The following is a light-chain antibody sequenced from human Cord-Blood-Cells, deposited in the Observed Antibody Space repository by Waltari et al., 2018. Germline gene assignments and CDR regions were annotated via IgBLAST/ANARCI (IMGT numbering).Light chain of an antibody. V-gene: IGLV2-8*01. CDR2: EVS. CDR3: SSYAGSNNVV. CDR1: SSDVGGYNY. Sequence: QSVLTQPPSASGSPGQSVTISCTGTSSDVGGYNYVSWYQQHPGKAPKLMIYEVSKRPSGVPARFSGSRPGTTSSLPVSGLQAEDEADYYCSSYAGSNNVVFGGGTKLTVL. J-gene: IGLJ3*02.